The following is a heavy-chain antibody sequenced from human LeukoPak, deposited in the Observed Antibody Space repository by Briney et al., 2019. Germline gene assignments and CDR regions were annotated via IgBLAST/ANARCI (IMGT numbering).Heavy chain of an antibody. CDR1: GYTFTGYY. CDR2: INPNSGGT. J-gene: IGHJ4*02. V-gene: IGHV1-2*02. D-gene: IGHD6-19*01. CDR3: ARDFLPKSSGWDLFDY. Sequence: ASVKVSCKASGYTFTGYYMHWVRQAPGQGLEWMGWINPNSGGTNYAQKFQGRVTMTRDTSISTAYMELSRLRSDDTAVYYCARDFLPKSSGWDLFDYWGQGTLVTVSS.